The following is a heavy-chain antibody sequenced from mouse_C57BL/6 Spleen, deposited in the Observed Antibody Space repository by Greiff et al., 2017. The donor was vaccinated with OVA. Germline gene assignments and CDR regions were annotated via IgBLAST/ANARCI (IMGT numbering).Heavy chain of an antibody. CDR1: GYAFSSYW. Sequence: QVQLQQSGAELVKPGASVKISCKASGYAFSSYWMNWVKQRPGKGLEWIGKIYPGDGDTNYNGKFKGKATLTADKSSSTAYMQLSSLTSEDSAVYFCARHGSSLYAMDYWGQGTSGTVSS. CDR2: IYPGDGDT. V-gene: IGHV1-80*01. D-gene: IGHD1-1*01. CDR3: ARHGSSLYAMDY. J-gene: IGHJ4*01.